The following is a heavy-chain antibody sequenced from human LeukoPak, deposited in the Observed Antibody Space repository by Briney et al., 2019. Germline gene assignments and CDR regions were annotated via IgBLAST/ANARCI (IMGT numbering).Heavy chain of an antibody. CDR3: AVLGTRGRIDY. Sequence: GGSLRLSCAASGFTFSDYTMNWVRQAPGKWLEWLSYIDTWGTTIYYADSVKGRFTMSRDNAKNSLYLQMNSLRAEDTAVYFCAVLGTRGRIDYWGQGTLVTVSS. CDR2: IDTWGTTI. CDR1: GFTFSDYT. J-gene: IGHJ4*02. V-gene: IGHV3-48*01. D-gene: IGHD3-3*02.